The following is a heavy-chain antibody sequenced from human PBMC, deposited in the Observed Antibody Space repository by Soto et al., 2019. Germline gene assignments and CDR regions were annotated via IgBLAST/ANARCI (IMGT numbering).Heavy chain of an antibody. CDR1: GFTFSSFS. CDR3: ARFGGNSDY. J-gene: IGHJ4*02. Sequence: EVQLVESGGGLVQPGGSLRVSCSASGFTFSSFSMHWVRQAPGKGLEYVSGISSNGFSTYYADSVKGRFTISRDHSKNTLYLQMSSLRPEATAVYYCARFGGNSDYWGQGTLVTVSS. CDR2: ISSNGFST. D-gene: IGHD2-21*02. V-gene: IGHV3-64D*06.